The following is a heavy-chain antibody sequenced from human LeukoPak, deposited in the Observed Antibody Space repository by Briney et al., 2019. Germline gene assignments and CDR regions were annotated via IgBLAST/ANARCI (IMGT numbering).Heavy chain of an antibody. CDR1: GFIFSSYT. CDR2: ITSSSNYI. J-gene: IGHJ4*02. D-gene: IGHD6-19*01. Sequence: PGGSLRLSCTASGFIFSSYTMNWVRQAPGKGLDWVSSITSSSNYIYYADAMKCRFTISRDNSNNSLYLQMNRLRAQDTAAHYCARHAYSSSSFDYWGQGTLVPVPS. CDR3: ARHAYSSSSFDY. V-gene: IGHV3-21*01.